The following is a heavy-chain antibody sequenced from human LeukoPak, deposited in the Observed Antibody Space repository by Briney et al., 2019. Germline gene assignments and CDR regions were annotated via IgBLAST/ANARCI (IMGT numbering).Heavy chain of an antibody. Sequence: ASVKVSCKASGGTFSSYAISWVRQAPGQGLEWMGWINEDYGKIHYAQKFKGRVTMTTDTSTSTAYMELSSLRSEDTAVYYCARVGPESLDYWGQGTLVTVSS. CDR1: GGTFSSYA. CDR3: ARVGPESLDY. V-gene: IGHV1-18*01. J-gene: IGHJ4*02. CDR2: INEDYGKI.